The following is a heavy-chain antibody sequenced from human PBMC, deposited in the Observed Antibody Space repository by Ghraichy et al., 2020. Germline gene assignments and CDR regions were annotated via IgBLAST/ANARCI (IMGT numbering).Heavy chain of an antibody. Sequence: SQTLSLTCTVSGASIISATYQWGWVRRPPGKGLEWLGTIYSSGSTYFNPSLKSRVLMSVDTSQNQFSLRLTSVTAADTAVYYCARHGLTVAAGANFFDYWGRGVLVTIS. J-gene: IGHJ4*02. CDR1: GASIISATYQ. V-gene: IGHV4-39*01. CDR2: IYSSGST. CDR3: ARHGLTVAAGANFFDY. D-gene: IGHD2-15*01.